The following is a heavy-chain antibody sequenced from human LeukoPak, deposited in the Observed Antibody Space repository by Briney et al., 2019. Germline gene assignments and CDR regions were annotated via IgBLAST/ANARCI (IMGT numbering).Heavy chain of an antibody. V-gene: IGHV3-48*02. CDR1: GATFSSYS. CDR3: AAGIRDAFDY. CDR2: IRTTAEGAQYA. Sequence: PGGSLRHSCAASGATFSSYSVNWGRQAPGEGLEWISNIRTTAEGAQYAYYAASVKGRVTISRDDGKNTLYLHMNSLRDDDTSVYYCAAGIRDAFDYWGQGILVTVSS. J-gene: IGHJ4*02. D-gene: IGHD5-24*01.